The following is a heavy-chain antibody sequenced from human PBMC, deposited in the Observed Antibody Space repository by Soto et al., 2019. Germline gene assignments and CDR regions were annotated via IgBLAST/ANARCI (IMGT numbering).Heavy chain of an antibody. CDR2: IGTAGDT. CDR3: ARGVVVPAAGPNYYYYYMDV. J-gene: IGHJ6*03. Sequence: GGSLRLSCAASGFTFSSYDMHWVRQATGKGLEWVSAIGTAGDTYYPGSVKGRFTISRENAKNSLYLQMNSLRAGDTAVYYCARGVVVPAAGPNYYYYYMDVWGKGTTVTVSS. CDR1: GFTFSSYD. V-gene: IGHV3-13*01. D-gene: IGHD2-2*01.